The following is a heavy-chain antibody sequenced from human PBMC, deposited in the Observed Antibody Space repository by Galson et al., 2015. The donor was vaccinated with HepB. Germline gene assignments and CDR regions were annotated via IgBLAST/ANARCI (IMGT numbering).Heavy chain of an antibody. D-gene: IGHD2-2*01. J-gene: IGHJ4*02. V-gene: IGHV3-21*01. Sequence: SLRLSCAASGFTFSSYAMHWVRQAPGKGLEWVSSISSSSSYIYYADSVKGRFTISRDNAKNSLYLQMNSLRAEDTAVYYCARDLEEVPAAPLPNGNGYWGQGTLVTVSS. CDR3: ARDLEEVPAAPLPNGNGY. CDR1: GFTFSSYA. CDR2: ISSSSSYI.